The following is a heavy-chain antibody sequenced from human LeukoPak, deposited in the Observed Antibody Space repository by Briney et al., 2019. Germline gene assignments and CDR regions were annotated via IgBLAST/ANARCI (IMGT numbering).Heavy chain of an antibody. CDR3: ARDFYSSGWYEHYGMDA. CDR1: GYTFTSYG. J-gene: IGHJ6*04. CDR2: ISAYNGNT. V-gene: IGHV1-18*04. D-gene: IGHD6-19*01. Sequence: ASVKVSCKASGYTFTSYGISWVRQAPGQGLEWMGWISAYNGNTNYAQKLQGRVTMTTDTSTSTAYMELRSLRSDDTAVYYCARDFYSSGWYEHYGMDAWGKGTTVTVSS.